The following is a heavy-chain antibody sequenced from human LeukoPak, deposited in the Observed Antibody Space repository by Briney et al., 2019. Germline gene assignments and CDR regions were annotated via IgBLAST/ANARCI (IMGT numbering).Heavy chain of an antibody. Sequence: SETLSLTCTVSGASISGYYGSWIRQPAGKRLEWIWRINTSGSTYYKPLLKGRVTMSVDTSKNPFSVKLSSVTAADTAVYYCARDYSSPSPFDYWGQGALVTVSS. V-gene: IGHV4-4*07. CDR2: INTSGST. J-gene: IGHJ4*02. CDR3: ARDYSSPSPFDY. D-gene: IGHD6-6*01. CDR1: GASISGYY.